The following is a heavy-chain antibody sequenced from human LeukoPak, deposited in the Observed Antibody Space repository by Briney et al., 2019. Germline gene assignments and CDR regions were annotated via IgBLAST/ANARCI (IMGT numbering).Heavy chain of an antibody. D-gene: IGHD2-2*01. V-gene: IGHV4-34*01. CDR1: GGSFSGYY. CDR3: ASSVVVPAALGYYYSGMDV. Sequence: SETLSLTCAVYGGSFSGYYWKWIRQPPGKGLEWIGEINHSGNTNYNPSLKSRVTISVDTSKNHFSLKLSSVTAADTAVYYCASSVVVPAALGYYYSGMDVWGQGTTVTVSS. CDR2: INHSGNT. J-gene: IGHJ6*02.